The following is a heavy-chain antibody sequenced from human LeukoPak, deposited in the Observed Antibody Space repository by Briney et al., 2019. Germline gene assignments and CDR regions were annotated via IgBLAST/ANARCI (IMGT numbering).Heavy chain of an antibody. J-gene: IGHJ4*02. D-gene: IGHD3-9*01. V-gene: IGHV3-48*04. CDR2: IGGRSSPV. CDR1: GFTFSSYS. Sequence: GGSLRLSCEASGFTFSSYSMNWVRQAPGKGLEWVSYIGGRSSPVDYADSVKGRFTMSRDNTKNSLYLQMNNLRAEDTAIYYCARDHDWAFDYWGQGILVTVSS. CDR3: ARDHDWAFDY.